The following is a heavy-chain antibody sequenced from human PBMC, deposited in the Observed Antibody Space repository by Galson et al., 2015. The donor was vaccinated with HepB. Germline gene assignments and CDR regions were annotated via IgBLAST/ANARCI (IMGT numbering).Heavy chain of an antibody. V-gene: IGHV5-10-1*01. Sequence: QSGAEVKKPGESVRISCNASGYTFTSYWISWVRQVPGKGLEWMGKIDPSDSYTTYSPSFEGHVTISADKSISTAYLEWNSLKASDTAMYYCASHSSSWSYYSYGMDVWGQGTTVTVSS. D-gene: IGHD6-13*01. CDR1: GYTFTSYW. CDR3: ASHSSSWSYYSYGMDV. J-gene: IGHJ6*02. CDR2: IDPSDSYT.